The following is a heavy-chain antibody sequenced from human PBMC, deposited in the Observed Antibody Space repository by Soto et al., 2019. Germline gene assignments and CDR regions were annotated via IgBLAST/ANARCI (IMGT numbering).Heavy chain of an antibody. J-gene: IGHJ4*02. D-gene: IGHD3-10*01. CDR2: ISGGGDTT. V-gene: IGHV3-23*01. Sequence: EVQLLESGGGLVQPGGSLRLSCAASGFTFNNYAMTWVRQAPGKGLEWVSAISGGGDTTSYADSVKGRFTVSSDGSKNTLYLQMSSLRAEDTALYYCATGRGGSGSLTPRVDFWGQGTLVTVSS. CDR1: GFTFNNYA. CDR3: ATGRGGSGSLTPRVDF.